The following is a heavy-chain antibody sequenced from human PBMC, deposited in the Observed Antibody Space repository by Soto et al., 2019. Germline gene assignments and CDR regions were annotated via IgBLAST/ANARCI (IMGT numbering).Heavy chain of an antibody. J-gene: IGHJ4*02. CDR2: IYYGGST. Sequence: TSETLSLTCTVSGGSISSYYWSWIRQPPGKGLEWIGYIYYGGSTNYNPSLKSRVTISVDTSKNQFSLKLSSVTAADTAVYYCARHAVGYSSSWYIEYWGQGTLVTVSS. D-gene: IGHD6-13*01. CDR1: GGSISSYY. CDR3: ARHAVGYSSSWYIEY. V-gene: IGHV4-59*08.